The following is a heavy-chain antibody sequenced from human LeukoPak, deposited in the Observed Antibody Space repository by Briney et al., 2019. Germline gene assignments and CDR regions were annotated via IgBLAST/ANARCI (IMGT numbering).Heavy chain of an antibody. J-gene: IGHJ4*02. CDR3: ARGSYGFYFDY. D-gene: IGHD5-18*01. CDR2: INHSGST. Sequence: PSETLSLTCAVYGGSFSGYYWSWIRQPPGKGLEWIGEINHSGSTNYNPSLKSRVTISVDTSKNQFSLKLSSVTAADTAVYYRARGSYGFYFDYWGQGTLVTVSS. V-gene: IGHV4-34*01. CDR1: GGSFSGYY.